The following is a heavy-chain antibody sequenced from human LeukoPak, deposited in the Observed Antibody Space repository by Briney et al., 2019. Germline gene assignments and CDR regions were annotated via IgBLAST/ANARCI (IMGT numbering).Heavy chain of an antibody. V-gene: IGHV3-49*03. CDR1: GFPFSSYP. CDR3: TSPSGSYFVDYYFYMDV. CDR2: IRSKGYGGTT. J-gene: IGHJ6*03. D-gene: IGHD3-10*01. Sequence: GGSLRLSCAASGFPFSSYPMSWFRQAPGKGLEWVGFIRSKGYGGTTEYAASVKGRFTIPRDDSKSIAYLQMNSLKTEDTAVYYCTSPSGSYFVDYYFYMDVWGKGTTVTVSS.